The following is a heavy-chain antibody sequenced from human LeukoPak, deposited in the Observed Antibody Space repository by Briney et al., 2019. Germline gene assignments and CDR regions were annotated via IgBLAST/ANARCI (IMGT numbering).Heavy chain of an antibody. V-gene: IGHV3-23*01. D-gene: IGHD3-22*01. CDR2: ISGSGGST. CDR1: GFTFSSYA. J-gene: IGHJ5*02. Sequence: GGSLRLSCAASGFTFSSYAMSWVRQAPGKGLEWVSAISGSGGSTYYADSVKGRFTISRDNSKNTLYLQMNSLRAEDTAVYYCAREVEVRGYYDSSGYPQAWGQGTLVTVSS. CDR3: AREVEVRGYYDSSGYPQA.